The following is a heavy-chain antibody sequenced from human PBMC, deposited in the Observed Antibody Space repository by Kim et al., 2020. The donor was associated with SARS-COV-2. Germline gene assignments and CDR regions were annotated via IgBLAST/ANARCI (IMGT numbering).Heavy chain of an antibody. D-gene: IGHD3-10*01. V-gene: IGHV4-59*13. CDR3: ASTKMVRGPLAPYFDY. CDR1: GGSISSYY. CDR2: IYYSGST. Sequence: SETLSLTCTVSGGSISSYYWSWIRQPPGKGLEWIGYIYYSGSTNYNPSLKSRVTISVDTSKNQFSLKLSSVTAADTAVYYCASTKMVRGPLAPYFDYWGQGTLVTVSS. J-gene: IGHJ4*02.